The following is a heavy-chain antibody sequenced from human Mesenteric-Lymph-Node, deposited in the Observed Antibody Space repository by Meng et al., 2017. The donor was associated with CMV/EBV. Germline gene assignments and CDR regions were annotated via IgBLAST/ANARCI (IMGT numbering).Heavy chain of an antibody. CDR2: ITTTSAYM. CDR1: GFTFSANS. J-gene: IGHJ4*02. D-gene: IGHD3-10*01. CDR3: ARVSASGSFYFDY. Sequence: ASGFTFSANSMNWVRQAPGKGLEWVSSITTTSAYMYYSDSVKGRFTISRDNAKNSLYLQMNSLRAEDTAVYYCARVSASGSFYFDYWGQGTLVTVSS. V-gene: IGHV3-21*01.